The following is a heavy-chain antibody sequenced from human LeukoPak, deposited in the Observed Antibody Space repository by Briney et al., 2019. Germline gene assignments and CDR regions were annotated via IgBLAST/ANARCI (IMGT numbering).Heavy chain of an antibody. J-gene: IGHJ3*02. D-gene: IGHD1-26*01. CDR1: GFTFSSYA. CDR2: ISDSGDIT. CDR3: AKDRXXGSYYAXXXXX. V-gene: IGHV3-23*01. Sequence: PGGSLRLSCAASGFTFSSYAMSWVRQAPGKGLEWVSGISDSGDITYYADSVKGRFTISRDNSKNTLYVQMNSLRVEDTAVYYCAKDRXXGSYYAXXXXXXXXXTMVTVSP.